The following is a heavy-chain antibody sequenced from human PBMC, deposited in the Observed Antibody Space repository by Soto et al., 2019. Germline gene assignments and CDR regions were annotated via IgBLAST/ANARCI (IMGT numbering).Heavy chain of an antibody. CDR3: ARGFGELPYMDV. Sequence: GASVQVSCKASGYTFTGYYMHWVRQAPGQGLEWMGWINPNSGGTNYAQKFQGWVTMTRDTSISTAYMELSRLRSDDTAVYYCARGFGELPYMDVWGKGTTVTVS. CDR1: GYTFTGYY. CDR2: INPNSGGT. D-gene: IGHD3-10*01. J-gene: IGHJ6*03. V-gene: IGHV1-2*04.